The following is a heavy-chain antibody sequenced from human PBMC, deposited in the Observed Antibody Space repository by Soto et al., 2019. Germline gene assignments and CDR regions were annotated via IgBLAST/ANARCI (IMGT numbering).Heavy chain of an antibody. CDR2: IYSGGST. J-gene: IGHJ4*02. D-gene: IGHD6-6*01. V-gene: IGHV3-53*01. CDR3: ARDIYGSSSGWSDY. CDR1: GFTVSSNY. Sequence: GGSLRLSCAASGFTVSSNYMSWVRQAPGKGLEWVSVIYSGGSTYYADSVKGRFTISRDNSKNTLYLQMNSLRAEDTAVYYCARDIYGSSSGWSDYWGQGTLVTVSS.